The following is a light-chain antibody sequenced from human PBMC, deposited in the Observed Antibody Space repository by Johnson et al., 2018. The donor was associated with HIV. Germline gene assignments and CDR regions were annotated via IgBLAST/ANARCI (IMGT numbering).Light chain of an antibody. J-gene: IGLJ1*01. CDR3: GTWDSSLSAYV. CDR2: DNN. CDR1: SSNIGRNY. V-gene: IGLV1-51*01. Sequence: QLVLTQPPSVSAAPGQKVTISCSGSSSNIGRNYVSWYQQLPGTAPKLLIFDNNKRPSGIPHRFSASKSGTSATLGITGLQTGDEADYYCGTWDSSLSAYVFGTGTKVTVL.